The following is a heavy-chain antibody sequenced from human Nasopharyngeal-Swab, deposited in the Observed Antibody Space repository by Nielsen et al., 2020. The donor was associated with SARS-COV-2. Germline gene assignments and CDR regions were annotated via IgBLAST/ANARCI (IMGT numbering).Heavy chain of an antibody. V-gene: IGHV4-4*02. Sequence: VRQAPGKGLEWIGEALHDGRTSYHSTLESRVTISIDTSRNQFSLRLTSVTAADTAVYYCAKEGSGSPALSWGQGILGTVSS. CDR2: ALHDGRT. J-gene: IGHJ5*02. CDR3: AKEGSGSPALS. D-gene: IGHD1-26*01.